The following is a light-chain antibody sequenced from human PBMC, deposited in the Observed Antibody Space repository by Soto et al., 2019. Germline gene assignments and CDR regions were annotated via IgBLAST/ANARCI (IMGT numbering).Light chain of an antibody. CDR1: QNVGNN. V-gene: IGKV3-15*01. CDR2: GAS. Sequence: EIVMTQSPATLSVSPWERATLSCRASQNVGNNLVWYQQKPGQAPRLLIYGASTRAAGIPDRFSGSGSGTEFTLTISGLQSEDFAVYYCQQYNNWPALTFGGGTKVDIK. J-gene: IGKJ4*01. CDR3: QQYNNWPALT.